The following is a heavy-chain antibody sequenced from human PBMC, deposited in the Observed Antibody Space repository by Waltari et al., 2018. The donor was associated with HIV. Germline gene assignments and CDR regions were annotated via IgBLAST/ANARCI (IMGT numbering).Heavy chain of an antibody. D-gene: IGHD1-1*01. J-gene: IGHJ4*02. Sequence: EVQLLESGGGLVRPGGSLRLSCGASGFTFSTFPMHWFRQAPGKGLEWVSSISASGGTTYYAGSVKGRFTISRDNSKKTLYLKMNSLRAEDTAVYYCAKVGLDGPYHTFFEDWGQGTLVTVSA. CDR2: ISASGGTT. CDR3: AKVGLDGPYHTFFED. CDR1: GFTFSTFP. V-gene: IGHV3-23*01.